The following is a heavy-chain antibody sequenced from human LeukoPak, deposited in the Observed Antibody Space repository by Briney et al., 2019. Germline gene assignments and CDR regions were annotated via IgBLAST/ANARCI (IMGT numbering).Heavy chain of an antibody. CDR1: GGTFSSYA. J-gene: IGHJ4*02. Sequence: SVKVSCKASGGTFSSYAISWVRQAPGQGLEWMGGIIPIFGTANYAQKFQGRVTITADESTSTAYMELSSLRSEDTAVYYCARGGLFGVGPFDYWGQGTLVTVSS. V-gene: IGHV1-69*13. CDR2: IIPIFGTA. D-gene: IGHD3-3*01. CDR3: ARGGLFGVGPFDY.